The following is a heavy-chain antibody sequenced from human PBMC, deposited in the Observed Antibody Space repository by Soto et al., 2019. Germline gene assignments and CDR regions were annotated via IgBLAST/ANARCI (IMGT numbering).Heavy chain of an antibody. J-gene: IGHJ6*02. CDR3: AREGRCSGGSCYSFYYGMDV. D-gene: IGHD2-15*01. V-gene: IGHV3-30-3*01. Sequence: QVQLVESGGGVVQPGRSLRLSCAASEFTFSSYAMHWVRQAPGKGLEWVAVISYDGSNKYYADSVKGRFTISRDNSKNTLYLQMNSLRAEDTAVYYWAREGRCSGGSCYSFYYGMDVWTQGTTVTVSS. CDR1: EFTFSSYA. CDR2: ISYDGSNK.